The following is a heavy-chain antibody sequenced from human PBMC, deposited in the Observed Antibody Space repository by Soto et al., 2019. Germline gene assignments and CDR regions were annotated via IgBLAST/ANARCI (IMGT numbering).Heavy chain of an antibody. CDR3: TPDLSLGIRGDWYLDR. D-gene: IGHD7-27*01. Sequence: GGSLRLSCAASGFTFSNAWMSWVRQAPGKGLEWVGRIKSKTDGGTTDYAAPVKGRFTISRDDSKNTLYLQMNSLKTEDTAVYYCTPDLSLGIRGDWYLDRWGRGTLVTVSS. CDR2: IKSKTDGGTT. J-gene: IGHJ2*01. CDR1: GFTFSNAW. V-gene: IGHV3-15*01.